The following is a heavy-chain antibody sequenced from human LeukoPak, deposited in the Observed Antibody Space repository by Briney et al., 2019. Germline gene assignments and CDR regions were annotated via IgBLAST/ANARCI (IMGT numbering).Heavy chain of an antibody. V-gene: IGHV3-66*01. CDR3: ARDHYYDSSGYYDY. J-gene: IGHJ4*02. Sequence: GGSLRLSCAASGFTVSSNYMSWVRQAPGKGLEWVSVIYSGGSTYYADSVKGRLTISRDNSKNTLYLQMNSLRAEDTAVYYCARDHYYDSSGYYDYWGQGTLVTVSS. D-gene: IGHD3-22*01. CDR2: IYSGGST. CDR1: GFTVSSNY.